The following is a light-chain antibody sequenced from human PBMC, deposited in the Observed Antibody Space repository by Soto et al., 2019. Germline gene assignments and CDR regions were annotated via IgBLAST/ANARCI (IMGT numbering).Light chain of an antibody. CDR1: SSDVGGYNS. CDR3: SSYTSSSLLV. J-gene: IGLJ2*01. Sequence: QSALTQPASVSGSPGQSTTISCTGTSSDVGGYNSVSWYQQHPGKVPKLMIYDVSNRPSGVSDRFSGSKSGNTAALTISGLQAEDEAEYYCSSYTSSSLLVFGGGTKLTVL. V-gene: IGLV2-14*01. CDR2: DVS.